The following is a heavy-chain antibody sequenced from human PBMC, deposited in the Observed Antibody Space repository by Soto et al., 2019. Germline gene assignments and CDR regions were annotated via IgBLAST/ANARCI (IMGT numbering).Heavy chain of an antibody. CDR1: GGSISTSNW. CDR3: ARPRTSGTRFDY. D-gene: IGHD1-1*01. CDR2: VYHSGST. J-gene: IGHJ4*02. V-gene: IGHV4-4*02. Sequence: QVQLQESGPGLVKPSGTLSLTCAVSGGSISTSNWWSWVRQPPGKGLEWIGEVYHSGSTTYNPSFRSRVARSVDKSKNQFSLKLNSVTAADTALYYCARPRTSGTRFDYWGQGSLVTVSS.